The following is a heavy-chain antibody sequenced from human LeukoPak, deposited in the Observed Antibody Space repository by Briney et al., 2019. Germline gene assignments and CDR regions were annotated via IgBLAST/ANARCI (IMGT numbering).Heavy chain of an antibody. CDR1: GGSISSSSYY. Sequence: SETLSLTCTVSGGSISSSSYYWGWIRQPPGKGLDGIGSIYYSGSTYYNPSLKSRVTISVDTSKNQFSLKLRSVTAEDTAVYYCERESQWDGYNSEDFDYWGQGTLVTVSS. CDR2: IYYSGST. J-gene: IGHJ4*02. CDR3: ERESQWDGYNSEDFDY. D-gene: IGHD5-24*01. V-gene: IGHV4-39*07.